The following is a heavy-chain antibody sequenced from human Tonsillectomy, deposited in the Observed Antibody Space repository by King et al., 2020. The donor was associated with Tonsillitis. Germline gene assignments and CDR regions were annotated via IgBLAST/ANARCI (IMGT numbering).Heavy chain of an antibody. J-gene: IGHJ4*02. V-gene: IGHV3-21*01. CDR1: GFTFSSYS. Sequence: VQLVESGGGLVKPGGSLRLSCAASGFTFSSYSMNWVRQAPEKGLEWVSSISSSSGYIYYADSVKGRFTISRDNANNSLYLQMNSLRAEDTAVYYCARDQQLIRWGQGTLVTVSS. CDR2: ISSSSGYI. D-gene: IGHD6-13*01. CDR3: ARDQQLIR.